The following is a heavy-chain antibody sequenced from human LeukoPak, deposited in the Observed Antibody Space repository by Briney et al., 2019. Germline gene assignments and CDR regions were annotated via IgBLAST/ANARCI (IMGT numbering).Heavy chain of an antibody. CDR2: ISSSGSTI. Sequence: PGGSLSLSCAASGFTFSSYEMNWVRQAPGKGLEWVSYISSSGSTIYYADSVKGRFTISRDNAKNSLYLQMNSLRAEDTAVYYCARELDWVFDYWGQGTLVTVSS. J-gene: IGHJ4*02. CDR3: ARELDWVFDY. V-gene: IGHV3-48*03. CDR1: GFTFSSYE. D-gene: IGHD3-9*01.